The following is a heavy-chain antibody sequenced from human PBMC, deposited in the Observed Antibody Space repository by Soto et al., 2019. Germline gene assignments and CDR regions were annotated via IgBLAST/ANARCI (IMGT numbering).Heavy chain of an antibody. D-gene: IGHD7-27*01. CDR1: GFSFSISP. CDR2: ISYDGTNK. Sequence: QVQLVESGGGVVQPGRPLRLSCAASGFSFSISPMHWVRQAPGKGPEWVALISYDGTNKFYADSVKGRFTISRDNSKSTLYLQVDSLRPEDAAVYYCARDPKTSGGQHWAFNCFDSWGQGTLVTVSS. CDR3: ARDPKTSGGQHWAFNCFDS. V-gene: IGHV3-30-3*01. J-gene: IGHJ5*01.